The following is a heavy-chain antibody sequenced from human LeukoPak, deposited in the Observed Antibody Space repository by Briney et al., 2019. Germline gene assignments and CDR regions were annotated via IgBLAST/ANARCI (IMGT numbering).Heavy chain of an antibody. CDR2: IRYDGSNK. CDR3: ARTLRVSGSYLHDY. V-gene: IGHV3-30*02. J-gene: IGHJ4*02. D-gene: IGHD1-26*01. Sequence: TGGSLRLSCAASGFTFSSYGMHWFRQAPGKGLEWVTFIRYDGSNKYYADSVKGRFTISRDNADNSLSLQMSSLRTEDTAVYYCARTLRVSGSYLHDYWGQGTLVTVSS. CDR1: GFTFSSYG.